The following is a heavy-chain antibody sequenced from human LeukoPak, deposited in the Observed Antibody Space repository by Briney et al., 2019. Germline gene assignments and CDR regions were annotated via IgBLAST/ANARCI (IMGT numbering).Heavy chain of an antibody. CDR3: ARTPILEWLLLPFDY. CDR2: MNPNSGNT. CDR1: GYTFTSYD. Sequence: ASVKVSCKASGYTFTSYDINWVRQATGQGLEWMGWMNPNSGNTGYAQKFQGRVTMTRNTSISTAYMELSSLRSDDTAVYYCARTPILEWLLLPFDYWGQGTLVTVSS. V-gene: IGHV1-8*01. J-gene: IGHJ4*02. D-gene: IGHD3-3*01.